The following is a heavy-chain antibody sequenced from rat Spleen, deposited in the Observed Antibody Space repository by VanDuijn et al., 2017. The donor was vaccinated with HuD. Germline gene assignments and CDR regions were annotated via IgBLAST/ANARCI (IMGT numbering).Heavy chain of an antibody. D-gene: IGHD1-9*01. CDR1: GFTFSDYG. CDR2: ISPSGGST. J-gene: IGHJ2*01. V-gene: IGHV5-29*01. CDR3: VRHGYTRYYFDY. Sequence: EVQMVESGGGLVQPGRSLKLSCAASGFTFSDYGMAWVRQAPTKGLEWVASISPSGGSTYYRDSVKGRFTVSRDNAKSTLYLQMDSLRSEDTATYYCVRHGYTRYYFDYWGQGVMVTVSS.